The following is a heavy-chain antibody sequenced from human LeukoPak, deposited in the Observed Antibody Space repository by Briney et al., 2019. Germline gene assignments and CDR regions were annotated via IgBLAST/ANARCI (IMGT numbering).Heavy chain of an antibody. Sequence: PGGSLRLSCAASGFTFSSYSMNWVRQAPGKGLEWASSISSSSSYIYYADSVKGRFTISRDNSKNTLYLQMNSLRAEDTAVYYCARAGFGEGYFDYWGQGTLVTVSS. CDR1: GFTFSSYS. CDR3: ARAGFGEGYFDY. CDR2: ISSSSSYI. V-gene: IGHV3-21*01. J-gene: IGHJ4*02. D-gene: IGHD3-10*01.